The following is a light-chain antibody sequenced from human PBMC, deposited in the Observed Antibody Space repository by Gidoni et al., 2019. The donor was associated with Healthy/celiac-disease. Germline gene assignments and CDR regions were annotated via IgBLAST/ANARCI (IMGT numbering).Light chain of an antibody. Sequence: AIRMTQSPSSFSASTGDRVTITCRASQGISSCLAWYQQKPGKAPKLLIYAASTLQSGVPSRFSGSGSGTDFTLTISCLQSEDFATYYCQQYYSYPLTFGQGTRLEIK. CDR3: QQYYSYPLT. V-gene: IGKV1-8*01. CDR2: AAS. J-gene: IGKJ5*01. CDR1: QGISSC.